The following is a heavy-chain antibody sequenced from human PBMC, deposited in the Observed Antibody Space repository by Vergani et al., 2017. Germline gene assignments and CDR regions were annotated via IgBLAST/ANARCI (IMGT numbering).Heavy chain of an antibody. CDR3: ARQFWVSQGVGAFET. J-gene: IGHJ3*02. D-gene: IGHD3-16*01. CDR2: VFHSGSA. CDR1: GYSISRGYY. V-gene: IGHV4-38-2*01. Sequence: QLQLQESGPGLVKPSETLSLTCRVSGYSISRGYYWGWIRQPPGKGLEGIATVFHSGSAYYNPSLRRRVTISVVTSKNQFSLRLTTLTAADTAVYYCARQFWVSQGVGAFETWGRGTEVSVSS.